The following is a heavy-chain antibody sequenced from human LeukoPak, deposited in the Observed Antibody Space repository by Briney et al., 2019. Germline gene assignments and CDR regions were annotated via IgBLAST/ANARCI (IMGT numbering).Heavy chain of an antibody. V-gene: IGHV3-23*01. CDR2: ISGSDGHT. CDR1: GSTFSSYW. J-gene: IGHJ4*02. D-gene: IGHD1-26*01. Sequence: PGGSLRLSCAASGSTFSSYWMSWVRQAPGEGLEWLSAISGSDGHTFYADSVKGRFTLSRDNSKNTLYLQMNNLRADDTAIYYCAKVPWVGTITWGQGTLVIVSS. CDR3: AKVPWVGTIT.